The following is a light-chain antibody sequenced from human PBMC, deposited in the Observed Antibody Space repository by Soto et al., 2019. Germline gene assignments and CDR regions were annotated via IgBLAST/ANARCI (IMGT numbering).Light chain of an antibody. V-gene: IGKV3-15*01. Sequence: MTQWPHTLSVTQGEGATLSCRASQTINNNLAWYQQKPGQAPRLLIYGASRRATGVPARFSGSGSGTEFTLTISSLQSEDFAVYYCLHYNNGPRFGQGTKVDIK. CDR3: LHYNNGPR. CDR1: QTINNN. J-gene: IGKJ1*01. CDR2: GAS.